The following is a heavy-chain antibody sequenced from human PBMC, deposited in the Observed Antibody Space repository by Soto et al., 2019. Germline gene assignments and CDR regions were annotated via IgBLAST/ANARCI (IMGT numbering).Heavy chain of an antibody. CDR1: GFTFGSYW. J-gene: IGHJ3*02. D-gene: IGHD1-1*01. CDR2: INQDGSVK. CDR3: ATKGGVRPNNAFDT. Sequence: PGGSLRLSCAASGFTFGSYWMSWARQAPGRGLECVANINQDGSVKYYVDSVKGRFTVSRDNAKNSLYLQLNRMRAEDTAVYYCATKGGVRPNNAFDTWGLGTKVTVSS. V-gene: IGHV3-7*03.